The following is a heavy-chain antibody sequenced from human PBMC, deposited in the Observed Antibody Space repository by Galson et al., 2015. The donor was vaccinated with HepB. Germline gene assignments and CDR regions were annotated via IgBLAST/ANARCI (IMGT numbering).Heavy chain of an antibody. CDR3: AKEYSRFDAFDI. V-gene: IGHV3-30*18. CDR1: GFTFSSYG. CDR2: ISYDGSNK. J-gene: IGHJ3*02. Sequence: SLRLSCAASGFTFSSYGMHWVRQAPGKGLEWVAVISYDGSNKYYADSVKGRFTISRDNSKNTLYLQMNSLRAEDTAEYYCAKEYSRFDAFDIWGQGTMVTVSS. D-gene: IGHD5-12*01.